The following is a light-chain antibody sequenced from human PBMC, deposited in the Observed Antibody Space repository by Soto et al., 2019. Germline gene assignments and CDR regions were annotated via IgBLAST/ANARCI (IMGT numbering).Light chain of an antibody. V-gene: IGLV2-8*01. CDR1: SSDVGGYNR. CDR3: NSYAGNSWV. J-gene: IGLJ3*02. CDR2: EVF. Sequence: QSVLTQPPSASGSPGQPDSISYTGTSSDVGGYNRVSWYQHHPGKAPKLIIYEVFKRPSGVPDRFSGSKSGNTASLTVSGLQAEDEADYYCNSYAGNSWVFGGGTKLTVL.